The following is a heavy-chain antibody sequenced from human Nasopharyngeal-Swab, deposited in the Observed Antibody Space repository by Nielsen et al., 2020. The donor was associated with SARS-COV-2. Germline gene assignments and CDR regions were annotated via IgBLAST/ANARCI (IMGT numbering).Heavy chain of an antibody. CDR2: IRSKGNSYAT. J-gene: IGHJ4*02. V-gene: IGHV3-73*01. Sequence: GGSLRLSCAASGFTFSDSAIHWVRQASGKGLEWVGRIRSKGNSYATEYAASVEGRFTISRDDSKNTAYLQMNSLMTEDTAVYYCSRCGGSCYTGKDYWGQGTLVTVSS. D-gene: IGHD2-15*01. CDR1: GFTFSDSA. CDR3: SRCGGSCYTGKDY.